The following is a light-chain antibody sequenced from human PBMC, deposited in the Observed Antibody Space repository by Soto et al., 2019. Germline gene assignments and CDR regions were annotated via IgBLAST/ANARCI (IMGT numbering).Light chain of an antibody. CDR3: QQYDSYAWT. CDR1: QSISSY. CDR2: DAS. Sequence: DIKMTQSPSTLSASVGDRVTITCRASQSISSYLNWYQQKPGKAPKLLIYDASSLESGVPSRFSGIGSGTEFTLTITSLQPDDFATYYCQQYDSYAWTFAQGTMVDIK. V-gene: IGKV1-5*01. J-gene: IGKJ1*01.